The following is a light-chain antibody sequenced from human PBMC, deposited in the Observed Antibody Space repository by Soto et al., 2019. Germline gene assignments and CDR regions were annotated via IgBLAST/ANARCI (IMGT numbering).Light chain of an antibody. V-gene: IGKV3-20*01. CDR1: QSVSSSY. Sequence: EIVITQPPATLSLSPVERATLSCRASQSVSSSYFAWYQQKPGQAPRLLIYGPSSRATGIPDRFSGSGSGTDFTLTISSLEPEDFAVYYCQQYGSSPLTFGGGTKVDIK. CDR3: QQYGSSPLT. J-gene: IGKJ4*01. CDR2: GPS.